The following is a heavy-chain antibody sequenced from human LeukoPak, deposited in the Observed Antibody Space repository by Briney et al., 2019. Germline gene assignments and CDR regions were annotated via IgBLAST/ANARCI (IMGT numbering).Heavy chain of an antibody. Sequence: SETLSLTCAVYGGSFSGYYWSWIRQPPGKGLEWIGEINHSGSTNYNPSLKSRVTISVDTSKNQFSLKLSSVTAADTAVYYCARGHRRGFMDVWGKGTTVTVSS. V-gene: IGHV4-34*01. CDR1: GGSFSGYY. CDR3: ARGHRRGFMDV. CDR2: INHSGST. J-gene: IGHJ6*03.